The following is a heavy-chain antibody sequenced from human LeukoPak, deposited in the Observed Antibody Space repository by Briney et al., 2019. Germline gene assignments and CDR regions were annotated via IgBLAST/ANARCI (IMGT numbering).Heavy chain of an antibody. CDR2: IKQDGSEK. J-gene: IGHJ6*02. CDR1: GFTLSSYW. Sequence: PGGSLRLSCAASGFTLSSYWMSWVRQAPGKGLEWVANIKQDGSEKYYVDSVKGRFTISRDNAKNSLYLQMNSLRAEDTAVYYCARDDYGDYGPYYYYGMDVWGQGTTVTVSS. V-gene: IGHV3-7*01. D-gene: IGHD4-17*01. CDR3: ARDDYGDYGPYYYYGMDV.